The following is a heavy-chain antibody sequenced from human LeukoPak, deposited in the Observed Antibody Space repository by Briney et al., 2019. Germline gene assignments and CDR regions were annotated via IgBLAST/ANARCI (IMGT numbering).Heavy chain of an antibody. V-gene: IGHV4-31*03. CDR1: GGSISSGGYY. Sequence: SETLSLTCTVSGGSISSGGYYWSWIRQHPGKGLEWIGYIYYSGSTYYNPSLKSRVTISVDTSKNQFSLKLSSVTAADTAVYYCARGGYSSSWYGYWGKGTLVTVSS. J-gene: IGHJ4*02. D-gene: IGHD6-13*01. CDR3: ARGGYSSSWYGY. CDR2: IYYSGST.